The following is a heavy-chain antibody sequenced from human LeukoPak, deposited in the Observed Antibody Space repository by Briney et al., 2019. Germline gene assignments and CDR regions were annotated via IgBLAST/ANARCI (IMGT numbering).Heavy chain of an antibody. CDR1: GFTFSDYY. V-gene: IGHV3-11*04. D-gene: IGHD1-14*01. Sequence: GGSLRLSCAASGFTFSDYYMSWIRQAPGKGLEWVSYISSSGSTIYYADSVKGRFTISRDNAKNSLYLQMNSLRAEDTAVYYCARSASRKNPLTWFDPWGQGTLVTVSS. CDR2: ISSSGSTI. J-gene: IGHJ5*02. CDR3: ARSASRKNPLTWFDP.